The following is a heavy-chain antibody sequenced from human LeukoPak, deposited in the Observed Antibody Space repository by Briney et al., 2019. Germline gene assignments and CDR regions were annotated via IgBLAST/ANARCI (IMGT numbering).Heavy chain of an antibody. D-gene: IGHD3-22*01. J-gene: IGHJ4*02. Sequence: SGPTLVNPTPTLTLTCTFSGFSLSTSGICVSWIRQPPGKALEWLARIDWDDDKYYSTSLKTRLTISKDTSKNPVVLTMTHMDPVDTATYYCARDDYDSSGYYYAYWGQGTLVTLSS. CDR3: ARDDYDSSGYYYAY. V-gene: IGHV2-70*11. CDR1: GFSLSTSGIC. CDR2: IDWDDDK.